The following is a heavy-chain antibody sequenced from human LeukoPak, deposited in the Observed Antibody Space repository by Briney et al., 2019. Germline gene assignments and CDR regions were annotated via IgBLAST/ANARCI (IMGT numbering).Heavy chain of an antibody. V-gene: IGHV3-64*01. CDR3: ARGRLRWPPSAEY. CDR2: VSSNGVTT. J-gene: IGHJ4*02. CDR1: GFTFSDYA. Sequence: GGSLRLSCAASGFTFSDYAMHWVRQPPGKGLEYVSTVSSNGVTTYYASSVKGRFTISRDNSKNTLYLQMGSLRTEDMAVYYCARGRLRWPPSAEYWGQGTLVTVSS. D-gene: IGHD4-23*01.